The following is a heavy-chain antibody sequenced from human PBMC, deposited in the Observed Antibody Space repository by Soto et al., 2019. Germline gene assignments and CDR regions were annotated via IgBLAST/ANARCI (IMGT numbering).Heavy chain of an antibody. CDR1: GYTFTAYY. J-gene: IGHJ5*02. CDR3: ARDLHSSSWYRGWFDP. Sequence: ASVKVSCKASGYTFTAYYMHWVRQAPGQGLEWMGWINPSSGFTNYAQNFQSRVTMTRDTSITTAYMELISLRSDDTAVYYCARDLHSSSWYRGWFDPWGQGTLVTVSS. CDR2: INPSSGFT. D-gene: IGHD6-13*01. V-gene: IGHV1-2*02.